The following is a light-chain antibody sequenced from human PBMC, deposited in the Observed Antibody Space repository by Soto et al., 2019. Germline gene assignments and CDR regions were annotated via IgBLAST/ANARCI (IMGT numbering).Light chain of an antibody. V-gene: IGKV3-15*01. J-gene: IGKJ1*01. Sequence: VMTQSPATLSVSPGESATLSCRASQSISNNLAWYQQKPGQAPRLLMYDASTRATGIPDRFSGSGSGAEFTLTISSLQSEDLAVYYCQQYNNWPRTFGQGTKVGVK. CDR3: QQYNNWPRT. CDR2: DAS. CDR1: QSISNN.